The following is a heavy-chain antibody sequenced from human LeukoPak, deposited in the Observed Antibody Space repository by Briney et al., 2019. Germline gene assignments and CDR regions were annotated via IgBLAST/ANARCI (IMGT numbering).Heavy chain of an antibody. D-gene: IGHD1-26*01. J-gene: IGHJ3*02. CDR2: ISWNSGSI. CDR3: AKGRATTTYDAFDI. Sequence: GGSLRLSCAASGFTFSSYSMNWVRQAPGKGLEWVSGISWNSGSIGYADSVKGRFTISRDNAKNSLYLQMNSLRAEDTALYYCAKGRATTTYDAFDIWGQGTMVTVSS. V-gene: IGHV3-9*01. CDR1: GFTFSSYS.